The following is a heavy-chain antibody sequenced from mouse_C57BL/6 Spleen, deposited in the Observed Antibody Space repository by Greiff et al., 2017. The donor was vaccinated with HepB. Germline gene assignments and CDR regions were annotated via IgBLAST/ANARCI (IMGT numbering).Heavy chain of an antibody. J-gene: IGHJ3*01. CDR3: ARDLDYGYDGFAY. Sequence: EVKLMESGPGLVKPSQSLSLTCSVTGYSITSGYYWNWIRQFPGNKLEWMGYISYDGSNNYNPSLKNRISITRDTSKNQFFLKLNSVTTEDTATYYCARDLDYGYDGFAYWGQGTLVTVSA. CDR2: ISYDGSN. D-gene: IGHD2-2*01. V-gene: IGHV3-6*01. CDR1: GYSITSGYY.